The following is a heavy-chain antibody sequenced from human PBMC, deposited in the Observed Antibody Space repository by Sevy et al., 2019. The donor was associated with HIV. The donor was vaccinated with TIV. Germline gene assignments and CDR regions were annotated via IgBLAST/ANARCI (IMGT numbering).Heavy chain of an antibody. Sequence: GGSLRLSCAASGFTFSSYAMSWVRQAPRKGLEWVSAISGSGGSTYYADSVKGRFTISRDNSKNTLYLQMNSLRADDTAVYYCAKDSFERYSSSSRSFDYWGQGTLVTVSS. D-gene: IGHD6-6*01. CDR2: ISGSGGST. CDR3: AKDSFERYSSSSRSFDY. V-gene: IGHV3-23*01. J-gene: IGHJ4*02. CDR1: GFTFSSYA.